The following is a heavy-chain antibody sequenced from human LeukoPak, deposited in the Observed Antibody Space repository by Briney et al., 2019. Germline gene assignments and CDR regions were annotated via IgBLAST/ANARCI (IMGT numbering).Heavy chain of an antibody. CDR3: AKGGRGYFDY. CDR1: GFTFSSYA. V-gene: IGHV3-23*01. CDR2: ISGSGGST. Sequence: PGGSLRFSCAASGFTFSSYAMSWVRQAPGKGLEWVSAISGSGGSTYYADSVKGRFTISRDNSKNTLYLQTNSLRAEDTAVYYCAKGGRGYFDYWGQGTLVTVSS. D-gene: IGHD3-10*01. J-gene: IGHJ4*02.